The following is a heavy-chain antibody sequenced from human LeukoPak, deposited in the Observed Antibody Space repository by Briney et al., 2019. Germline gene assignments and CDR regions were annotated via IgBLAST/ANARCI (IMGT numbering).Heavy chain of an antibody. CDR2: IYYSGST. CDR3: ARGYSSSSYYFDY. CDR1: GGSISSYS. D-gene: IGHD6-13*01. Sequence: SETLSLTCTVSGGSISSYSWSWIRQPPGEELEWIGYIYYSGSTNYNPSLKSRVTISVDTSKSQFSLKLTSVTAADTAVYYCARGYSSSSYYFDYWGQGTLVTVSS. V-gene: IGHV4-59*01. J-gene: IGHJ4*02.